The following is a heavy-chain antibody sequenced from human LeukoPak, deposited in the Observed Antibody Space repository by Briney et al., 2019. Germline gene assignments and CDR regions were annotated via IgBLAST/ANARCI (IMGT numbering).Heavy chain of an antibody. V-gene: IGHV4-34*01. CDR3: ARVLRGSSGWTPFDF. J-gene: IGHJ4*02. D-gene: IGHD6-19*01. CDR1: GGSFSGYN. Sequence: PSETLSLTCAVYGGSFSGYNWDWIRQPPGKRLEWIGSIYYSGSTRYTSSLKSRVTISVDTSKNQISLKLSSVTAADTAVYYCARVLRGSSGWTPFDFWGQGTLVTVSS. CDR2: IYYSGST.